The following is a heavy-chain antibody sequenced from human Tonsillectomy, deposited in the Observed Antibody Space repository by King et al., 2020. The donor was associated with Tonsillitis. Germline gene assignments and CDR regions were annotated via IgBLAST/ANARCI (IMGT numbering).Heavy chain of an antibody. CDR2: FYFSGST. CDR1: GGSISSYY. J-gene: IGHJ4*02. V-gene: IGHV4-59*08. CDR3: ARLEYSSGYFDY. Sequence: QLQESGPGLVKPSETLSLTCTVSGGSISSYYWSWIRQPPGKGLEWIGYFYFSGSTKYNPSLKSRVTMSVDTSKNQLSLSLSSVTAADTAVYYCARLEYSSGYFDYWGQGTLVTVSS. D-gene: IGHD6-19*01.